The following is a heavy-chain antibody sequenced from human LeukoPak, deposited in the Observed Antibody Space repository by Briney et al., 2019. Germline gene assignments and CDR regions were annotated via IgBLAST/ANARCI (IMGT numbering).Heavy chain of an antibody. Sequence: RASVKVSCKASGYTFTSYYMHWVRQAPGKGLEWMGGFDPEDGETIYAQKFQGRVTMTEDTSTDTAYMELSSLRSEDTAVYYCATGGNVDTAMVSLKGYYYYGMDVWGQGTTVTVSS. CDR2: FDPEDGET. CDR1: GYTFTSYY. V-gene: IGHV1-24*01. J-gene: IGHJ6*02. CDR3: ATGGNVDTAMVSLKGYYYYGMDV. D-gene: IGHD5-18*01.